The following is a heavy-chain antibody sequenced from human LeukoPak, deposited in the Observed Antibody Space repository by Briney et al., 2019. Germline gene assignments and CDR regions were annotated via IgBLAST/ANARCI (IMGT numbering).Heavy chain of an antibody. Sequence: PSETLSLTCTVSGGSIRSYYWSWIRQPPGKGLEWIGYIYHSGSTNNNPSLKNRLTMSLDTSKNQFYLKLSSVTAADTAVYYCARGSLGRAVMFFDYWGQGTLVTVSS. D-gene: IGHD3-10*01. CDR3: ARGSLGRAVMFFDY. CDR1: GGSIRSYY. CDR2: IYHSGST. J-gene: IGHJ4*02. V-gene: IGHV4-59*01.